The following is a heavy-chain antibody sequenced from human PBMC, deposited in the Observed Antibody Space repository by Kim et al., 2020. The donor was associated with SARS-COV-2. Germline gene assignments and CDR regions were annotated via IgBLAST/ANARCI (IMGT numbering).Heavy chain of an antibody. CDR2: ISSSGNTI. Sequence: GGSLRLSCAASGFTFSSYEMNWVRQAPGKGLEWVSYISSSGNTIFYADSVKGRFTISRDNAKNSLYLQMNSLRAEDTAVYYCARDYALVALVTVINYGMDVWGQGTTVTVSS. J-gene: IGHJ6*02. CDR1: GFTFSSYE. CDR3: ARDYALVALVTVINYGMDV. D-gene: IGHD2-2*01. V-gene: IGHV3-48*03.